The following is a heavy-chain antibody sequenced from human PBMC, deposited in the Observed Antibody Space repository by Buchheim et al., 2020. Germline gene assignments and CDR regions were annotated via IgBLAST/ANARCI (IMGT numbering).Heavy chain of an antibody. J-gene: IGHJ4*02. V-gene: IGHV3-15*01. D-gene: IGHD2-15*01. CDR2: IKSKTDGGTT. Sequence: EVQLLESGGGLVQPGGSLRLSCAASGFTFSSYAMSWVRQAPGKGLEWVGRIKSKTDGGTTDYAAPVKGRFTISRDDSKNTLYLQMNSLKTEDTAVYYCTTSSSGRRPRRPREDYWGQGTL. CDR3: TTSSSGRRPRRPREDY. CDR1: GFTFSSYA.